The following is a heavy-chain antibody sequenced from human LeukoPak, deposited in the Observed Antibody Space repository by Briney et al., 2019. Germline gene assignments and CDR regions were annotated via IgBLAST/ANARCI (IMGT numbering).Heavy chain of an antibody. Sequence: GGSLRLSCAAPGFTFSSYAMHWVRQAPGKGLEWVAVTSYDGSDKYYADTVKGRFTISRDNSKNTAYLQMNSLRAEDTAVYYCARVGTVTHYYYYYGMDVWGQGTTVTV. CDR3: ARVGTVTHYYYYYGMDV. CDR2: TSYDGSDK. D-gene: IGHD4-17*01. J-gene: IGHJ6*02. CDR1: GFTFSSYA. V-gene: IGHV3-30-3*01.